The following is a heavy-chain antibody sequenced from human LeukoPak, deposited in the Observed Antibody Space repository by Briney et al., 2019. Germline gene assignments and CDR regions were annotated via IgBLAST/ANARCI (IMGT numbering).Heavy chain of an antibody. CDR1: DGSISSYY. CDR2: IYHSGST. V-gene: IGHV4-59*01. CDR3: ARWVNNYYYYYIDV. J-gene: IGHJ6*03. Sequence: ASETLSLTCTVSDGSISSYYWSWIRQPPGKGLECIGYIYHSGSTNYNPSFKSRVTVSVDTSKNQFSLKLTSVTAADTAVYYCARWVNNYYYYYIDVWGKGTTVTVSS.